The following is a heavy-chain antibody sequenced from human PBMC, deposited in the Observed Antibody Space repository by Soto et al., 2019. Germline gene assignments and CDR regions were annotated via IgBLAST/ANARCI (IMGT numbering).Heavy chain of an antibody. CDR1: GGSFSGYY. Sequence: QVQLQQWGAGLLKPSETLSLTCAVYGGSFSGYYWSWIRQPPGKGLEWIGEINHSGSTNYNPSLKSRVTFSVDTSKNQFSLKLSSVTAGETAVYYCARVPHANRYCSGGSCYSHWFDTWGQGTLVTVSS. V-gene: IGHV4-34*01. J-gene: IGHJ5*02. CDR2: INHSGST. CDR3: ARVPHANRYCSGGSCYSHWFDT. D-gene: IGHD2-15*01.